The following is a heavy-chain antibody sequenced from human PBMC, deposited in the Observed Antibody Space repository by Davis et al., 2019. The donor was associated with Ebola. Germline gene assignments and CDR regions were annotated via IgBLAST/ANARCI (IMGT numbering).Heavy chain of an antibody. CDR3: ARYEETGIDY. CDR2: ISSSSSYI. Sequence: GGSLRLSCGGSGFTFSNYGMNWVRQAPGKGLEWVSSISSSSSYIYYADSVKGRFTISRDNAKNSLYLQMNSLRAEDTTVYYCARYEETGIDYWGQGTLVTVSS. CDR1: GFTFSNYG. V-gene: IGHV3-21*01. J-gene: IGHJ4*02. D-gene: IGHD3-9*01.